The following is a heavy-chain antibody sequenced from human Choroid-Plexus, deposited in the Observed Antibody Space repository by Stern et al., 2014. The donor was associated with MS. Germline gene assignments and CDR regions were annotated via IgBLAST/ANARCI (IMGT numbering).Heavy chain of an antibody. J-gene: IGHJ5*02. D-gene: IGHD2/OR15-2a*01. CDR2: VSYGGSNK. V-gene: IGHV3-30*18. CDR1: GFTFGSCA. CDR3: AKDRQYLTYFFDH. Sequence: VQLVESGGGVVQPGRPLRLSCVASGFTFGSCAMHWVRQAPGQGLEWVAGVSYGGSNKYYADPVKGRFTSSRDNSQNTLYMQMSSLRPEDTAVYYCAKDRQYLTYFFDHWGQGSLVTVSS.